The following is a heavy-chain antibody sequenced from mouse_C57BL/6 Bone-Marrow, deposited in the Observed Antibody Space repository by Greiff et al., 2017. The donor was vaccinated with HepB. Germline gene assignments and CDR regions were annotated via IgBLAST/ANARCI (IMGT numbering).Heavy chain of an antibody. Sequence: VQLQQSGPVLVKPGASVKMSCKASGYTFTDYYMNWVKQSHGKSLEWIGVINPYNGGTSYNQKFKGKATLTVDKSSSTAYIELNSLTSEDSAVYYCAPITTAYYFDYWGQGTTLTVSS. D-gene: IGHD1-2*01. J-gene: IGHJ2*01. V-gene: IGHV1-19*01. CDR3: APITTAYYFDY. CDR1: GYTFTDYY. CDR2: INPYNGGT.